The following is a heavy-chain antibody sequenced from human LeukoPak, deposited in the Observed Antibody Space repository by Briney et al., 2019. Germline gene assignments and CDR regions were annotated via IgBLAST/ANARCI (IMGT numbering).Heavy chain of an antibody. CDR3: ARVNQWLASVALDY. CDR2: INHSGST. Sequence: SGTLSLTCAVSGGSISSSNWWSWVRQPPGKGLEWIGEINHSGSTNYNPSLKSRVTISVDTSKNQFSLKLSSVTAADTAVYYCARVNQWLASVALDYWGQGTLVTVSS. D-gene: IGHD3-22*01. V-gene: IGHV4-4*02. J-gene: IGHJ4*02. CDR1: GGSISSSNW.